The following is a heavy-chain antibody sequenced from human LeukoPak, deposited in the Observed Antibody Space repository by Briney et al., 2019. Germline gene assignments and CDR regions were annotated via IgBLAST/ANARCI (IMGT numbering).Heavy chain of an antibody. V-gene: IGHV1-8*01. CDR2: MNPNSGNT. CDR3: ARGGSPRRYYYDSSGYLHFDY. Sequence: GASVKVSCKASGYTFTSYDINWVRQATGQGLEWMGWMNPNSGNTGYAQKFQGRVTMTRDTSISTAYMELSRLRSDDTAVYYCARGGSPRRYYYDSSGYLHFDYWGQGTLVTVSS. J-gene: IGHJ4*02. D-gene: IGHD3-22*01. CDR1: GYTFTSYD.